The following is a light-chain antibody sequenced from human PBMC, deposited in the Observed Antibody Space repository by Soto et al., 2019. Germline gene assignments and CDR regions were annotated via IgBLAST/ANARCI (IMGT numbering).Light chain of an antibody. CDR3: QQSYHFPLT. CDR2: AAS. Sequence: DTQMTQSPSSLSASVGDRVTITCRASQTISGYLNWYQQKPGKAPKLLIYAASSLESGVPSRFRGRGSGTEFTLTITRLHPEDFATYYCQQSYHFPLTFGGGTKVEIK. V-gene: IGKV1-39*01. CDR1: QTISGY. J-gene: IGKJ4*01.